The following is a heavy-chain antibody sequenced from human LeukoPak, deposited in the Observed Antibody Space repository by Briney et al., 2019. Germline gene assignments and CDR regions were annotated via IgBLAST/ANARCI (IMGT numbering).Heavy chain of an antibody. CDR1: GFTFSDYV. Sequence: GRSLRLSCAASGFTFSDYVMHWVRQAPGKGLQWVSVISYDGSNKYYADSVKGRFTISRDNSKHTLYVQMNRLRVEDTAVYYCAKTTFGSYYMDVWGKGTTVTVSS. D-gene: IGHD3-10*02. CDR3: AKTTFGSYYMDV. CDR2: ISYDGSNK. V-gene: IGHV3-30*18. J-gene: IGHJ6*03.